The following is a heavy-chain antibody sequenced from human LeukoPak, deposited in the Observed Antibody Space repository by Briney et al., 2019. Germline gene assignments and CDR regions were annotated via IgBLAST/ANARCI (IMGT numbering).Heavy chain of an antibody. J-gene: IGHJ4*02. CDR1: GGSISSGGYS. D-gene: IGHD6-19*01. CDR3: AREVAVAGGGGFDY. CDR2: IYHSGST. V-gene: IGHV4-30-2*01. Sequence: SETLSLTCAVSGGSISSGGYSWSWIRQPPGKGLEWIGYIYHSGSTYYNPSLKSRVTISVDRSKNQFSLKLSSVTAADTAVYYCAREVAVAGGGGFDYWGQGTLVTVSS.